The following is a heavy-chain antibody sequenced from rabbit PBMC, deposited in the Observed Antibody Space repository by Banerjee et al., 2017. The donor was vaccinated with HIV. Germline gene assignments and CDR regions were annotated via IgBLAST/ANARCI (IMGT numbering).Heavy chain of an antibody. CDR1: GFSFSDRDV. CDR3: TRDGAGGSYFAL. Sequence: LEESGGGLVQPEGSLALTCKASGFSFSDRDVMCWVRQAPGKGLEWIACIDTHDGDTDYANWPKGRFTISKTSSTTVTLQMTSLTAADTATYFCTRDGAGGSYFALWGPGTLVTVS. V-gene: IGHV1S45*01. D-gene: IGHD8-1*01. J-gene: IGHJ4*01. CDR2: IDTHDGDT.